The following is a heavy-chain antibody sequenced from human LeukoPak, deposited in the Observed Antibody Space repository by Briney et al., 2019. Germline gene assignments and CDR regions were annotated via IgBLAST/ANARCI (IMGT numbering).Heavy chain of an antibody. Sequence: TSETLSLTCTVSGGSIRNHYWSWIRQTPGKGLEWIGCVYNSGTTNYNPSLKSRVTISVDTSKNQFSLRLTSVTAADTAVYYCARVYGGYDFNYYYYYMDVWGKGTTVTISS. V-gene: IGHV4-4*08. CDR1: GGSIRNHY. CDR3: ARVYGGYDFNYYYYYMDV. D-gene: IGHD5-12*01. J-gene: IGHJ6*03. CDR2: VYNSGTT.